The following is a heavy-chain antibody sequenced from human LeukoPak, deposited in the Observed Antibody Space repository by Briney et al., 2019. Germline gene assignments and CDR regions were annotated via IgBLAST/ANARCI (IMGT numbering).Heavy chain of an antibody. J-gene: IGHJ3*02. V-gene: IGHV1-2*02. Sequence: GASVKVSCKASGYTFTGYYMHWVRQAPGQGLEWMGWINPNSGGTNYAQKFQGRVTMTRDTSISTAYMELSRLRSDDTAVYYCARSPIGSGYYRDAFDIWGQGTMVTVSS. CDR3: ARSPIGSGYYRDAFDI. CDR2: INPNSGGT. CDR1: GYTFTGYY. D-gene: IGHD3-22*01.